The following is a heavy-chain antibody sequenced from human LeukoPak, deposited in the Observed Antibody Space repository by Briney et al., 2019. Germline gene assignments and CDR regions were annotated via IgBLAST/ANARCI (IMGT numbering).Heavy chain of an antibody. CDR1: GYTFTSYG. Sequence: AASVKVSCKASGYTFTSYGISRVRQAPGQGLEWMGWISAYNGNTNYAQKLQGRVTMTTDTSTSTAYMELRSLRSDDTAVYYCARGDDYVWGSYRPRWFDPWGQGTLVTVSS. J-gene: IGHJ5*02. CDR3: ARGDDYVWGSYRPRWFDP. CDR2: ISAYNGNT. V-gene: IGHV1-18*01. D-gene: IGHD3-16*02.